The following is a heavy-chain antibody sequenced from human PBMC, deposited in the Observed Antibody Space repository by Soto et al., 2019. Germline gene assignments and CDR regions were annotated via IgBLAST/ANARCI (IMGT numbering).Heavy chain of an antibody. CDR3: ARFHNYYDSSGYYFSDP. J-gene: IGHJ5*02. CDR2: ISAYNGNT. Sequence: QVQLVQSGAEVKKPGASVKVSCKASGYTFTSYGISWVRQAPGQGLEWMGWISAYNGNTNYAQKLQGRVTMTTDTSTRTAYMELRSPRSDDTAVYYCARFHNYYDSSGYYFSDPWGQGTLVTVSS. V-gene: IGHV1-18*04. CDR1: GYTFTSYG. D-gene: IGHD3-22*01.